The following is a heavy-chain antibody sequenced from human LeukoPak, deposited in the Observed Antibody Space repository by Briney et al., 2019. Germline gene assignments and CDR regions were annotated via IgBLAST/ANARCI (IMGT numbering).Heavy chain of an antibody. V-gene: IGHV3-15*01. Sequence: GGSLRLSCAASGFTFSNAWMSWVRQAPGKGLEWVGRIKSKTDGGTTDYAAPVKGRFTISRDDSKNTLYLQMNGLKTEDTAVYYCITDSFDYGDYESYWGQGTLVTVSS. CDR2: IKSKTDGGTT. CDR3: ITDSFDYGDYESY. D-gene: IGHD4-17*01. CDR1: GFTFSNAW. J-gene: IGHJ4*02.